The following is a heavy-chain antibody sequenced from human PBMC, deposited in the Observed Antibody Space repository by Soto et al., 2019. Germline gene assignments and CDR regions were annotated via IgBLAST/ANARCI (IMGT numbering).Heavy chain of an antibody. Sequence: PGESLKISCNGSGYIFTSYWIGWVRQMPGKGLEWMGIIYPGGSDTRYSPSFQGQVTISADKSISTAYLQWSSLKASDTAMYYCARHLAPFISSGGMDVWGQGTTVTVSS. V-gene: IGHV5-51*01. CDR1: GYIFTSYW. J-gene: IGHJ6*02. CDR2: IYPGGSDT. D-gene: IGHD3-10*01. CDR3: ARHLAPFISSGGMDV.